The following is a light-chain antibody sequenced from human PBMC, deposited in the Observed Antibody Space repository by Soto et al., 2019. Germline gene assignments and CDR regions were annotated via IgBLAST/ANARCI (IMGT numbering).Light chain of an antibody. J-gene: IGKJ1*01. CDR2: GAS. V-gene: IGKV3-20*01. Sequence: EIVLTQSPGTLSLSPGERATLSCRASQSISSSYLAWYQQKPGQAPRLIVYGASSRATGIPDRFSGSGSGTDFTLTISRLEPEDFALYYCQQYSSTFWTFGQGTKVEIK. CDR3: QQYSSTFWT. CDR1: QSISSSY.